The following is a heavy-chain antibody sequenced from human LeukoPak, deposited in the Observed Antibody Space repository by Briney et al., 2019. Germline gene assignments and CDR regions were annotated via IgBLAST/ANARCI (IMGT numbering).Heavy chain of an antibody. CDR1: GGSISSHY. CDR3: ARSVDTEFDY. D-gene: IGHD5-18*01. J-gene: IGHJ4*02. CDR2: IYYSGST. V-gene: IGHV4-59*11. Sequence: SETLSLTCTVSGGSISSHYWSWIRQPPGKGLEWIGYIYYSGSTNYNPSLKSRVTISVDTSKNRFSLKLSSVTAADTAVYYCARSVDTEFDYWGQGTLVTVSS.